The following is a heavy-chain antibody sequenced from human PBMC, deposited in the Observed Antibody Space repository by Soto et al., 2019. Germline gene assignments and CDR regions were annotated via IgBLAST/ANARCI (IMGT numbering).Heavy chain of an antibody. D-gene: IGHD3-9*01. CDR1: GFTFSEYY. Sequence: QGHLVESGGALVKPGGSLRLSCAASGFTFSEYYMSWIRQAPGEGLDWISYISASGNTIYYVDSVKGRFTISRDNAKNSLYREMTSLRAEDTAVYYCPSGLTPFAAWGQGTLVTVSS. V-gene: IGHV3-11*01. CDR2: ISASGNTI. J-gene: IGHJ5*02. CDR3: PSGLTPFAA.